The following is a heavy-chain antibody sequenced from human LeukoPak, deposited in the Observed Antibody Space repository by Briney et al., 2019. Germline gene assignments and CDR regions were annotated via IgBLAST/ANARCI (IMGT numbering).Heavy chain of an antibody. J-gene: IGHJ4*02. V-gene: IGHV3-7*01. Sequence: GGSLRLSCATSGFIFSSHWMCWVRQAPGKGLEWVANIKSDGSEEYYGDSVKGRFTISRDNAKNSLYLQMNSLRVEGTAVYYCARGDLWLGHWGQGSLVTVSS. CDR2: IKSDGSEE. CDR1: GFIFSSHW. D-gene: IGHD3-10*01. CDR3: ARGDLWLGH.